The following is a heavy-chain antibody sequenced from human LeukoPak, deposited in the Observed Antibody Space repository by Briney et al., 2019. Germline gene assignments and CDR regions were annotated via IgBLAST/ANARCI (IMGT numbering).Heavy chain of an antibody. V-gene: IGHV3-21*01. CDR2: ISSSGDYR. Sequence: GGSLRLSCAASGFTFSSYWMSWVRQAPGKGLEWVSSISSSGDYRYYADSLKGRFTISRDSAKNSMYLQMNSLRVEDTAIYYCARGGGEWFGDMNYWGQGTLVTASS. D-gene: IGHD3-10*01. J-gene: IGHJ4*02. CDR1: GFTFSSYW. CDR3: ARGGGEWFGDMNY.